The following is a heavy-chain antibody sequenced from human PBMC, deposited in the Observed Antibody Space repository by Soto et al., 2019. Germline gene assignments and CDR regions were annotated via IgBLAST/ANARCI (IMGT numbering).Heavy chain of an antibody. D-gene: IGHD4-17*01. Sequence: GGSLRLSCAASGFTFSSYGMHWVRQAPGKGLEWVAVIWYDGSNKYYADSVKGRFTISRDNSKNTLYLQMNSLRAEDTAVYYCARDLSTTVTTEGDYWGQGTLVTISS. CDR3: ARDLSTTVTTEGDY. J-gene: IGHJ4*02. CDR1: GFTFSSYG. V-gene: IGHV3-33*01. CDR2: IWYDGSNK.